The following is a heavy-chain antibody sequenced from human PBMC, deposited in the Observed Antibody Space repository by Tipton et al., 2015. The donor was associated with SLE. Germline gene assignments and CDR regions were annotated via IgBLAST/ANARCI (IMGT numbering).Heavy chain of an antibody. CDR2: IKSKTDGGTT. J-gene: IGHJ4*02. V-gene: IGHV3-15*01. CDR3: TTDRIAASGRGHY. CDR1: GFTFSNAW. D-gene: IGHD6-13*01. Sequence: SLRLSCAASGFTFSNAWLSWVRQAPGRGLEWLGRIKSKTDGGTTDYAAPVKGRFTISSDDSKNTQYLQMNSLKTEDTAVYYCTTDRIAASGRGHYWGQGTLVTVSA.